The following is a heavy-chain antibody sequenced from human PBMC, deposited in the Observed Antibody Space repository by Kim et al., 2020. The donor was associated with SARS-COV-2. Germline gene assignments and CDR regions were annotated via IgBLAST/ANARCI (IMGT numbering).Heavy chain of an antibody. V-gene: IGHV3-33*05. D-gene: IGHD3-10*01. CDR2: ISYDGSNK. CDR3: ARDVPNRGTLNY. Sequence: GGSLRLSCAASGFTFSSYGMHWVRQAPGKGLEWVAVISYDGSNKYYADSVKGRFTISRANSKNTPYLQMNSLGAEDTAVYYCARDVPNRGTLNYWGQGTLVTVSS. CDR1: GFTFSSYG. J-gene: IGHJ4*02.